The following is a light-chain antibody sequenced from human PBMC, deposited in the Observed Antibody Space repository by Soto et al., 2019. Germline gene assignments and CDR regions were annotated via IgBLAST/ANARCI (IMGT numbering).Light chain of an antibody. CDR1: QGIGNA. Sequence: AIQMTQSPSSLSASVGDRVTISCLASQGIGNALGWYQHKPGKAPKFLIYDASTLESGVPSRFSGSGSGTEFTLTISSLQPDDFATYYCQQYNNYPRTFGQGTKVDIK. J-gene: IGKJ1*01. CDR3: QQYNNYPRT. V-gene: IGKV1D-13*01. CDR2: DAS.